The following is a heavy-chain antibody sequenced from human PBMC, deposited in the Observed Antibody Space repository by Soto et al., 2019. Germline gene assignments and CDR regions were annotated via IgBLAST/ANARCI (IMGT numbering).Heavy chain of an antibody. D-gene: IGHD5-12*01. Sequence: SETLSLTCTVSGDSISSVYNYWSWFRQPPGEGLEWIGFISYSGTTSYSPSLKSRLAISLDTSKNQFSLSLTSVTAADTAVYYCARGRGYSYGLDPWGQGTLVTV. CDR2: ISYSGTT. CDR3: ARGRGYSYGLDP. V-gene: IGHV4-30-4*01. J-gene: IGHJ5*02. CDR1: GDSISSVYNY.